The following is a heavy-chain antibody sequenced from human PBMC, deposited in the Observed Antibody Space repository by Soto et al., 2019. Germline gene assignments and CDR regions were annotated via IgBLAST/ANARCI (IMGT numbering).Heavy chain of an antibody. CDR2: ISAYNGNT. D-gene: IGHD3-22*01. J-gene: IGHJ4*02. Sequence: ASVKVSCKASGYTFTSNGISWVRQAPGQGLERMGWISAYNGNTNHAPKLQGRVNMTTDTSTSTAYMELRSLRSDDTAVYYCARWYYYDRSDYYVDHWGQGTLVTVSS. CDR1: GYTFTSNG. V-gene: IGHV1-18*04. CDR3: ARWYYYDRSDYYVDH.